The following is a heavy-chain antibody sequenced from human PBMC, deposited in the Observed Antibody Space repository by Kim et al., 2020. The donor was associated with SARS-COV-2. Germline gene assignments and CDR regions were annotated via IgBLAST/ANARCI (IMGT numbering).Heavy chain of an antibody. V-gene: IGHV3-48*02. J-gene: IGHJ4*02. CDR2: ISSGGTPM. Sequence: GGSLRLSCAASGFTFSSYNMNWVRQAPGRGLEWLSQISSGGTPMYYADSVQGRFTISRDNAENSLYLQMNSLRDEDTAVYYCARTVVGVTGEDYWGQGTLVTVSS. D-gene: IGHD1-26*01. CDR1: GFTFSSYN. CDR3: ARTVVGVTGEDY.